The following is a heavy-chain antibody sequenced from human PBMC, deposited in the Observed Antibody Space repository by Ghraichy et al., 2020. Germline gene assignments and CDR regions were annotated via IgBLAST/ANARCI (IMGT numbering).Heavy chain of an antibody. CDR2: MNPNSGNT. CDR3: ARVGAYGSGSYYNADY. J-gene: IGHJ4*02. D-gene: IGHD3-10*01. CDR1: GYTFTSYD. V-gene: IGHV1-8*01. Sequence: ASVKVSCKASGYTFTSYDINWVRQATGQGLEWMGWMNPNSGNTGYAQKFQGRVTMTRNTSISTAYMELSSLRSEDTAVYYCARVGAYGSGSYYNADYWGQGTLVTVSS.